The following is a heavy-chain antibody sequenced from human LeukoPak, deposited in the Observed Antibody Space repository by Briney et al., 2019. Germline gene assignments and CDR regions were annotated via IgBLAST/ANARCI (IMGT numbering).Heavy chain of an antibody. CDR1: GFTFTSYG. Sequence: GRSVRLSCAASGFTFTSYGMHWGRQAPGKGLEWVAVFSYDGINKDYADFVKGRFTISRDNSKNTLYLQMNSPRAEDTAVYYCARGTYGNGWYYLDYWGQGTLVTVSS. CDR3: ARGTYGNGWYYLDY. CDR2: FSYDGINK. V-gene: IGHV3-33*01. J-gene: IGHJ4*02. D-gene: IGHD6-19*01.